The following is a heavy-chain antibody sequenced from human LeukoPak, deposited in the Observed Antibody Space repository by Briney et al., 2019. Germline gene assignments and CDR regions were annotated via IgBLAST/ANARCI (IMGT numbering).Heavy chain of an antibody. J-gene: IGHJ4*02. CDR1: GFTFSSYA. CDR2: ISYDGSNK. V-gene: IGHV3-30-3*01. D-gene: IGHD4-17*01. CDR3: ARDYNDYGDYGSRDY. Sequence: GRSLRLSCAASGFTFSSYAMHWVRQAPGKGLEWVAVISYDGSNKYYADSVKGRFTISRDNSKNTLYLQMNSLRAEDTAVYYCARDYNDYGDYGSRDYWGQGTLVTVSS.